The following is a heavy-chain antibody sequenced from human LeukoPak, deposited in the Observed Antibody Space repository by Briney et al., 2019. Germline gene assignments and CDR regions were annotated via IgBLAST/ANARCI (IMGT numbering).Heavy chain of an antibody. V-gene: IGHV1-2*02. CDR2: INPNSGGT. D-gene: IGHD3-22*01. CDR3: ARVNYYDSSGYYVEAFDI. Sequence: ASATVSCKSSGYTFTGYYMHWVRQAPGQGLEWMGWINPNSGGTNYAQKFQGRVTMTRDTSISTAYMELSRLRSDDTAVYYCARVNYYDSSGYYVEAFDIWGQGTMVTVSS. CDR1: GYTFTGYY. J-gene: IGHJ3*02.